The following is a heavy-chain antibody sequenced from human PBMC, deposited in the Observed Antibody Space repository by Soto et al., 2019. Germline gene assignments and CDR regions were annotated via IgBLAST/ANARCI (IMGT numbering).Heavy chain of an antibody. V-gene: IGHV4-59*12. CDR3: ARVPVLRYFDWLLSGDWFDP. Sequence: SETLSLTCTASGGSISSYYWSWIRQPPGKGLEWIGYIYYSGSTNYNPSLKSRVTISVDTSKNQFSLKLSSVTAADTAVYYRARVPVLRYFDWLLSGDWFDPWGQGTLVTVSS. J-gene: IGHJ5*02. CDR2: IYYSGST. CDR1: GGSISSYY. D-gene: IGHD3-9*01.